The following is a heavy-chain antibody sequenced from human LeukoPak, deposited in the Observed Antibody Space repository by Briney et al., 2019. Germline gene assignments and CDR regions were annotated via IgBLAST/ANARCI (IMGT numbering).Heavy chain of an antibody. CDR1: GFTFSSYA. J-gene: IGHJ5*02. Sequence: GGSLRLSCAASGFTFSSYAMSWVRQAPGKGLEWVSAISGSGGSTYYADSVKGRFTISRDNSKNMVYLQMNSLRAEDRAVYYCARGMRYFDWLLSSWFDPWGQGTLVTVSS. CDR2: ISGSGGST. CDR3: ARGMRYFDWLLSSWFDP. V-gene: IGHV3-23*01. D-gene: IGHD3-9*01.